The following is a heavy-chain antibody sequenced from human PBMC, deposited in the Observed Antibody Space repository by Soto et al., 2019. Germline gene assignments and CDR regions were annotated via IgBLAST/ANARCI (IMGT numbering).Heavy chain of an antibody. Sequence: ESXRISFPAAGYKFTTFWLNWVRQTPGKCLEWLGRIDPTDSFTNYSPPLEGHVTISVDRSISTAYLQWNSLQASDTAIYYCARPASGGSRDAFDVWGQGTTVTVSS. CDR1: GYKFTTFW. J-gene: IGHJ3*01. D-gene: IGHD2-15*01. CDR3: ARPASGGSRDAFDV. CDR2: IDPTDSFT. V-gene: IGHV5-10-1*01.